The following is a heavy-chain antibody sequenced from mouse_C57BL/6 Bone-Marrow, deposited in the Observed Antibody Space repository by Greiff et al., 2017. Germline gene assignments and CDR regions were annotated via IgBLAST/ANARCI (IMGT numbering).Heavy chain of an antibody. CDR3: ARSEITTVVADY. Sequence: QVQLQQPGTELVKPGASVKLSCKASGYTFTSYWMHWVKQRPGQGLEWIGNINPCNGGTNYNEKFKSKATLTVDNSSSTAYMQLSSLTSEDSAVYYCARSEITTVVADYWGQGTTLTVSS. V-gene: IGHV1-53*01. CDR1: GYTFTSYW. CDR2: INPCNGGT. D-gene: IGHD1-1*01. J-gene: IGHJ2*01.